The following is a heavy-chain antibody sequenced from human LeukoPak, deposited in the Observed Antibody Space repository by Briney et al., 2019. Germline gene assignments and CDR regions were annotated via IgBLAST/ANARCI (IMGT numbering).Heavy chain of an antibody. CDR2: ISSSGSTI. V-gene: IGHV3-48*03. CDR1: GFTFSSYE. J-gene: IGHJ4*02. CDR3: ARGAYAEQWLVPFDY. D-gene: IGHD6-19*01. Sequence: GGPLRLSCAASGFTFSSYEMNWVRQAPGKGLEWVSYISSSGSTIYYADSVKGRFTISRDNAKNSLYLQMNSLRAEDTAVYYCARGAYAEQWLVPFDYWGQGTLVTVSS.